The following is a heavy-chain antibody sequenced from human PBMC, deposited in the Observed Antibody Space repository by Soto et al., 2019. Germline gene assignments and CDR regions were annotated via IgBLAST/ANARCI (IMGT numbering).Heavy chain of an antibody. V-gene: IGHV3-21*01. J-gene: IGHJ4*02. CDR3: ARGGGPAVGELLV. D-gene: IGHD3-10*01. CDR2: ISDSGCYI. CDR1: GFTFSSYS. Sequence: GSLRLSCAASGFTFSSYSMDWVRQAPGKGLEWVSSISDSGCYIYYADSVKGRFTISRANAKNSLFLQMDSLRVEDTAVYYCARGGGPAVGELLVWGQGALVPVS.